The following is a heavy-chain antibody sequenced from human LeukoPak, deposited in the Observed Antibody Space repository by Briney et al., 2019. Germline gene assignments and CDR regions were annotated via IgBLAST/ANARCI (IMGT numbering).Heavy chain of an antibody. CDR2: IYPDDSDA. CDR1: GYSFSTYW. V-gene: IGHV5-51*01. CDR3: ARQNGRIDY. J-gene: IGHJ4*02. Sequence: GESLKISCKGSGYSFSTYWLAWVRQMPGKGLEWMGIIYPDDSDARYRPSFQGQVTISADKSISTAYLQWSSLRASDTAMYYCARQNGRIDYWGQGTLVTVSS. D-gene: IGHD1-1*01.